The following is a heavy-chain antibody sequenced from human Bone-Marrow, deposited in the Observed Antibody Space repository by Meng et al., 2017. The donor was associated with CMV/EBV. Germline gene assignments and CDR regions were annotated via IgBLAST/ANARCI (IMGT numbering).Heavy chain of an antibody. V-gene: IGHV1-3*01. CDR3: AARGVVTYSSVLDY. Sequence: KASGYRFVHHAVHWVRQAPGQRLEWMGWINGGNGYTKYSEKFQGRVTLITNTSAYTVYMELNSLVSEDTAIYYCAARGVVTYSSVLDYWGQGTLVTVSS. CDR1: GYRFVHHA. J-gene: IGHJ4*02. CDR2: INGGNGYT. D-gene: IGHD3-10*01.